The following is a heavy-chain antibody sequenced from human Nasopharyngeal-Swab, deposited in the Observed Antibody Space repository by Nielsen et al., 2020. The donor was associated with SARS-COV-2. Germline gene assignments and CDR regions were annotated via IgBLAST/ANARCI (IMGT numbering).Heavy chain of an antibody. CDR1: AFTFSDYY. Sequence: GSLKISCAGSAFTFSDYYMSWIRQAPGKGLEWVSYISNSGDIIYYADSVKGRFTTSRDNAKNSLYLQMNSLRAEDTAVYYCARPVHYAPVYYAMDLWGQGTTVTVS. D-gene: IGHD4-17*01. CDR2: ISNSGDII. CDR3: ARPVHYAPVYYAMDL. J-gene: IGHJ6*02. V-gene: IGHV3-11*04.